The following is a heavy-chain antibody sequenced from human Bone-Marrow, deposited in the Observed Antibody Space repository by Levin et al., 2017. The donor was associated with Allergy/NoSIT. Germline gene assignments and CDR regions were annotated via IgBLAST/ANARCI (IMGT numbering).Heavy chain of an antibody. D-gene: IGHD3-22*01. CDR3: AKDLSITMIGPDY. J-gene: IGHJ4*02. CDR1: GFTFSSYA. CDR2: ISGSGGST. Sequence: GESLKISCAASGFTFSSYAMSWVRQAPGKGLEWVSAISGSGGSTYYADSVKGRFTISRDNSKNTLYLQMNSLRAEDTAVYYCAKDLSITMIGPDYWGQGTLVTVSS. V-gene: IGHV3-23*01.